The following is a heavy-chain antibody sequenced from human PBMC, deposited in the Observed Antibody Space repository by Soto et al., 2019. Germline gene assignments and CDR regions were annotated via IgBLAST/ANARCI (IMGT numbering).Heavy chain of an antibody. CDR1: CCSISSYY. V-gene: IGHV4-59*01. Sequence: SETLSLTCTVSCCSISSYYWSWIRQPPGKGLEWIGYIYYSGSTNYNPSLKSRVTISVDTSKNQFSLKLSSVTAADTAVYYCARVERGTATTVVDAFDIWGPGTMVTVSS. D-gene: IGHD1-1*01. J-gene: IGHJ3*02. CDR3: ARVERGTATTVVDAFDI. CDR2: IYYSGST.